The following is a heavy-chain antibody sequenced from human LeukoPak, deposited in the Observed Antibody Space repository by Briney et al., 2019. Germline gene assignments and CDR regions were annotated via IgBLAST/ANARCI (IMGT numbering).Heavy chain of an antibody. J-gene: IGHJ4*02. CDR1: GFTFSSYA. CDR3: AKERKTSSGWYEGSDY. Sequence: GGSLRLSCAASGFTFSSYAMSWVRQAPGKGLEWVSAISGSGGSTYYADSVEGRFTISRDNSKNTLYLQMNSLRAEDTAVYYCAKERKTSSGWYEGSDYWGQGTLVTVSS. D-gene: IGHD6-19*01. V-gene: IGHV3-23*01. CDR2: ISGSGGST.